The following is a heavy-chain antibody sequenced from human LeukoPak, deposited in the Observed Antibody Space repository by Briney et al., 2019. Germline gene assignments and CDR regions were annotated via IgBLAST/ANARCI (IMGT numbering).Heavy chain of an antibody. CDR2: IKSKTDGGTT. D-gene: IGHD2-15*01. V-gene: IGHV3-15*01. Sequence: GGSLRLSCAASGFTFSNAWVSWVRQAPGKGLEWVGRIKSKTDGGTTDYAAPVKGRFTISRDDSKNTLYLQMNSLKTEDTAVYYCTTDRYCSGGSCYPFYYYYGMDVWGQGTTVAVSS. CDR3: TTDRYCSGGSCYPFYYYYGMDV. J-gene: IGHJ6*02. CDR1: GFTFSNAW.